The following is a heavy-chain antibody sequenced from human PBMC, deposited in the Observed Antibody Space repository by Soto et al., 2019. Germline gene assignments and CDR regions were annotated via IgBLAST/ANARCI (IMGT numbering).Heavy chain of an antibody. D-gene: IGHD2-15*01. CDR2: ISGSGGST. CDR3: AKDHERYCSGGSCYSYAFDI. Sequence: PGVSLRLSCTASGFTFSSYAMSWVRQAPGKGHEWVPAISGSGGSTYYADSVKGRFTISRDNSKNTLYLQMNSLRAEDTAVYYCAKDHERYCSGGSCYSYAFDIWGQGTMVTVSS. CDR1: GFTFSSYA. V-gene: IGHV3-23*01. J-gene: IGHJ3*02.